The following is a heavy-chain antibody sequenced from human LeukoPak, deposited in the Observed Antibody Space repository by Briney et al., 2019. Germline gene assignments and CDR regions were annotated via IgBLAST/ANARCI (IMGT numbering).Heavy chain of an antibody. J-gene: IGHJ4*02. V-gene: IGHV3-30-3*01. CDR3: ARAPGGFHGDYSPIAY. CDR2: TSDDGSAK. CDR1: GFTFSSYT. D-gene: IGHD4-17*01. Sequence: GGSLRLSCAASGFTFSSYTMHWVRQAPGKGLQWLALTSDDGSAKYYADSVKGRFTISRDNSQNTLYLQMNSLRADETAIYYCARAPGGFHGDYSPIAYWGQGTLVTVSS.